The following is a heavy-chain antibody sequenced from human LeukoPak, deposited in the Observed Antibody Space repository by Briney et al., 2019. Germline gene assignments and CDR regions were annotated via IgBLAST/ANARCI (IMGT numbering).Heavy chain of an antibody. CDR1: GYTFINYA. Sequence: ASVKVSCKASGYTFINYAIHWVRQAPGQRLEWMGWINAYNGDTEYSQKFQGRVTMTRNTSISTAYMELSSLRSEDTAVYYCARGVAPLDWGQGTLVTVSS. V-gene: IGHV1-3*01. J-gene: IGHJ4*02. CDR3: ARGVAPLD. CDR2: INAYNGDT. D-gene: IGHD5-12*01.